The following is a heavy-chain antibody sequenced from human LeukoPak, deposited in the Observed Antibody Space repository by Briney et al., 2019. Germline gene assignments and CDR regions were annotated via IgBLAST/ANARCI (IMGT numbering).Heavy chain of an antibody. V-gene: IGHV1-69*04. Sequence: ASVKVSCKASGDTFSPYAITWVRQAPGQGLEGLGRIVPIVDIANQANYAQKFQGRVTITADRSASTAYMELSSLRSEDTAMYYCATKVTYHDAFDIWGQGTMVTVSS. CDR1: GDTFSPYA. J-gene: IGHJ3*02. CDR2: IVPIVDIANQA. CDR3: ATKVTYHDAFDI. D-gene: IGHD5-18*01.